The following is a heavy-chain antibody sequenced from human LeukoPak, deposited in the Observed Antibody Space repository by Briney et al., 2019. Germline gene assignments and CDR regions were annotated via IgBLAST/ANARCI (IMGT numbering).Heavy chain of an antibody. D-gene: IGHD1-26*01. CDR2: TYYRSRWGN. CDR1: GDSVSNNIAT. V-gene: IGHV6-1*01. CDR3: ARVGGTNYYYYGMDV. J-gene: IGHJ6*02. Sequence: SQTLSLTCAISGDSVSNNIATWNWIRQSPSRGLEWLGRTYYRSRWGNDYAISVKSRITINPDTSKNQFSLKLSSVTAADTAVYYCARVGGTNYYYYGMDVWGQGTTVTVSS.